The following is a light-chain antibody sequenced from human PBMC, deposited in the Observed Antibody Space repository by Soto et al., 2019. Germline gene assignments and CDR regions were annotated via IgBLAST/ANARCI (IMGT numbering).Light chain of an antibody. CDR1: SSNIGAGYD. Sequence: QSVLTQPPSVSGAPGQRVTISCTGSSSNIGAGYDVHWYQQLPGTAPKLLIYDNANRPSGVPDRFSGSKSGTSASLAITGLQAEDEADYYCSAYAGSPYLYVFGSGTKLTVL. J-gene: IGLJ1*01. CDR3: SAYAGSPYLYV. CDR2: DNA. V-gene: IGLV1-40*01.